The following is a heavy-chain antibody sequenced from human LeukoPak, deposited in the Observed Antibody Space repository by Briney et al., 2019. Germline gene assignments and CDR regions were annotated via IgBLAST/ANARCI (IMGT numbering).Heavy chain of an antibody. CDR2: IYHSGST. CDR3: ARLDHCGGDCYLFDY. V-gene: IGHV4-30-2*01. Sequence: SETLSLTCNVSGGSISSGGYSWSWIRQPPGKGLEWIGYIYHSGSTYYNPSLKSRVTISVDRSKNQFSLKLSSVTAADTAVYYCARLDHCGGDCYLFDYWGQGTLVTVSS. D-gene: IGHD2-21*02. J-gene: IGHJ4*02. CDR1: GGSISSGGYS.